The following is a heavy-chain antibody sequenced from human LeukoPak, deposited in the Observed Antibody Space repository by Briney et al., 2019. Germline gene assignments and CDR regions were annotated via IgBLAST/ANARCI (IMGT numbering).Heavy chain of an antibody. Sequence: SETLSLTCTVSGGSISSYYWSWIRQPAGKGLEWIGRIYTSGSTNYNPSLKSRVTMSVDTSKNQFSLKLSSVTAADTAVYYCARDTYYYDSSGYYTFDYWGQGTLVTVSS. D-gene: IGHD3-22*01. CDR2: IYTSGST. CDR3: ARDTYYYDSSGYYTFDY. V-gene: IGHV4-4*07. J-gene: IGHJ4*02. CDR1: GGSISSYY.